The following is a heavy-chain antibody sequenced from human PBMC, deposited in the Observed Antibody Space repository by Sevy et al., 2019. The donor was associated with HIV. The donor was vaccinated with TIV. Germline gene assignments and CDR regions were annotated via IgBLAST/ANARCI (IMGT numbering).Heavy chain of an antibody. Sequence: GGSVRLSCAASGFTFSDFYMSWIRQAPGKGLEWISYISGSSSHTHYADSVKGRFTISRDNARTSLYLQMHSLRAEDTAVYYCARDWRGDYSLFDYWGQGTLVTVSS. D-gene: IGHD2-21*01. CDR1: GFTFSDFY. CDR3: ARDWRGDYSLFDY. V-gene: IGHV3-11*06. J-gene: IGHJ4*02. CDR2: ISGSSSHT.